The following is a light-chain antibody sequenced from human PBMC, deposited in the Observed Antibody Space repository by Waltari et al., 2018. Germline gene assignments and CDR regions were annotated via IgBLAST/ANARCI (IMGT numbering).Light chain of an antibody. CDR1: PSDLEGYEL. CDR2: EVT. V-gene: IGLV2-8*01. Sequence: QSALTQPPPTSGSPGQPIPISCTGTPSDLEGYELVFWYQQHPGKAPKLLIYEVTKRPSGVPDRFSGSKSDNTASLAVSGLQAEDEADYYCSSYAGGSSLMFGGGTKLTVL. J-gene: IGLJ3*02. CDR3: SSYAGGSSLM.